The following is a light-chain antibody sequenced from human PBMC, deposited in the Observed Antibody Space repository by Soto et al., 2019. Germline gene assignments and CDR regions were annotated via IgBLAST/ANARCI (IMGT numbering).Light chain of an antibody. Sequence: EIVLTQSPATLSLSPGERATLSCRASQSVSSYLAWYQQKPGQAPRLLIYDASNRATGIPARFRGSGSGTDFTLTISSLEPEDFAGYYCQQRSNWPPAFGGGTKVESK. CDR3: QQRSNWPPA. J-gene: IGKJ4*01. CDR1: QSVSSY. V-gene: IGKV3-11*01. CDR2: DAS.